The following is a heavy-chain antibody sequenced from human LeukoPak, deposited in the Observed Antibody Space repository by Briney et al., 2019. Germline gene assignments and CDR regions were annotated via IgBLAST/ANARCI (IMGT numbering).Heavy chain of an antibody. J-gene: IGHJ4*02. CDR3: ARHSGSGWQALGH. Sequence: GASVKVSCKASGYTFTNYGISWVRQAPGLGLEWMGWTSYNGNTNYAQKFQDRVTMTTDTSTTTAYIELRGLESDDTAVYYCARHSGSGWQALGHWGQGTLVTVST. V-gene: IGHV1-18*04. CDR1: GYTFTNYG. D-gene: IGHD6-19*01. CDR2: TSYNGNT.